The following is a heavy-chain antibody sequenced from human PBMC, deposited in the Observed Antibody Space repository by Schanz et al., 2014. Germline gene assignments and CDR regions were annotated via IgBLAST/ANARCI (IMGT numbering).Heavy chain of an antibody. Sequence: QVQLVQSGAEVKKPGSSVKVSCKASGGTFSSYTISWVRQAPGQGLEWMGRIIPILGIANYAQKFQGRVTITADRSTSTAYMVLSSLRSEDTAVYYCARGYGDSPTDFWGQGTLVTVSS. CDR2: IIPILGIA. V-gene: IGHV1-69*02. D-gene: IGHD4-17*01. J-gene: IGHJ4*02. CDR3: ARGYGDSPTDF. CDR1: GGTFSSYT.